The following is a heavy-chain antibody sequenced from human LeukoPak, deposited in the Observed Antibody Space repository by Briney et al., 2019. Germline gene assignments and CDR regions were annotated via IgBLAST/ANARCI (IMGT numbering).Heavy chain of an antibody. CDR2: IYYSGST. CDR1: GGSISSYY. Sequence: KPSETLSLTCTASGGSISSYYWSWIRQPPGKGLEWIGYIYYSGSTNYNPSLKSRVTISVDTSKNQFSLKLSSVTAADTAVYYCAREDSSGCYDYWGQGTLVTVSS. J-gene: IGHJ4*02. D-gene: IGHD6-19*01. CDR3: AREDSSGCYDY. V-gene: IGHV4-59*01.